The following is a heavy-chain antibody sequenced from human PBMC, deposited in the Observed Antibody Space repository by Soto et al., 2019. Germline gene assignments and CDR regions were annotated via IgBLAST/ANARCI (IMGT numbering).Heavy chain of an antibody. V-gene: IGHV1-3*01. CDR1: GYIFTSYD. CDR2: INAGNGNT. J-gene: IGHJ4*02. Sequence: VASVKVSCKASGYIFTSYDMHWVRQAPGQGPEWMGWINAGNGNTKYAQNLLDRVTFTRDTSASTVHMELSSLRPEVTAVYYWARGNPAPADYWGQGTMVTVSS. CDR3: ARGNPAPADY.